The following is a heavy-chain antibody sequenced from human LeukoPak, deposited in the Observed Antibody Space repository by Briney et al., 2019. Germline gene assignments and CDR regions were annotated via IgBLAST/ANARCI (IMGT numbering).Heavy chain of an antibody. CDR2: ISGSGGST. J-gene: IGHJ4*02. CDR1: GFTFSSYA. CDR3: AKFGGMTTVTTFDY. Sequence: GGSLRLSCAASGFTFSSYAMSWVRQAPGKGLEWVSAISGSGGSTYYADSVKGRFTISRDNSRNTLYLQMNSLRAEDTAVYYCAKFGGMTTVTTFDYWGQGTLDTVSS. D-gene: IGHD4-17*01. V-gene: IGHV3-23*01.